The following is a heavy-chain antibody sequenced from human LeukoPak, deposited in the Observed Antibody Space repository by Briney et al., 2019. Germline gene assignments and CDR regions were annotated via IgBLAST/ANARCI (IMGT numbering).Heavy chain of an antibody. V-gene: IGHV3-21*01. CDR2: ISSSSSYI. CDR3: ARDISAGDYYDSSGYSDY. Sequence: GGSLRLSCAASGFTFSSYSMNWVRQAPGKGLEWVSSISSSSSYIYYAGSVKGRFTISRDNAKNSLYLQMNSLRAEDTAVYYCARDISAGDYYDSSGYSDYWGQGTLATVSS. J-gene: IGHJ4*02. D-gene: IGHD3-22*01. CDR1: GFTFSSYS.